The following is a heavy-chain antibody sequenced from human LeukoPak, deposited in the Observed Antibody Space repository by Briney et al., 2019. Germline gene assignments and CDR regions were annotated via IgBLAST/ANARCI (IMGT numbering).Heavy chain of an antibody. CDR3: ARGARGYRGDY. D-gene: IGHD5-18*01. J-gene: IGHJ4*02. CDR2: INHSGST. V-gene: IGHV4-34*01. Sequence: PSETLSLTCAVYGGSFSGYYWSWIRQPPGKRLEWIGEINHSGSTNYNPSLKSRVTISVDTSKNQFSLKLSSVTAADTAVYYCARGARGYRGDYWGQGTLVTVSS. CDR1: GGSFSGYY.